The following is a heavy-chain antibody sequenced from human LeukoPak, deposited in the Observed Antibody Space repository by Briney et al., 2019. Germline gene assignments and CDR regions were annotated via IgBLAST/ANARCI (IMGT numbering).Heavy chain of an antibody. Sequence: SQTLSLTCTVSGVAATSGSYYWSWIRQPAGKGLEWIGRIYTSGSTNYNPSLKSRVTISVDTSKNQFSLKLSPVTAADTAVYYCAREDSGWFAWFDPWGQGTLVTVSS. J-gene: IGHJ5*02. CDR1: GVAATSGSYY. D-gene: IGHD6-19*01. V-gene: IGHV4-61*02. CDR2: IYTSGST. CDR3: AREDSGWFAWFDP.